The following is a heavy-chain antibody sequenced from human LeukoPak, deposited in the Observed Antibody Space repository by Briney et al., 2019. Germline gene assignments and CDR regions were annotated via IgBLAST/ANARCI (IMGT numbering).Heavy chain of an antibody. Sequence: GGTLRLSCAVSGLTFSSSWMDWVRQAPGKGLEWVASINPDGNKKYSADSVKGRFTISRDNAENSLYLQMNSLRVEDTAFYYCARDLAYSRLDYWGQGMLVTVSS. D-gene: IGHD5-18*01. CDR2: INPDGNKK. J-gene: IGHJ4*02. V-gene: IGHV3-7*01. CDR1: GLTFSSSW. CDR3: ARDLAYSRLDY.